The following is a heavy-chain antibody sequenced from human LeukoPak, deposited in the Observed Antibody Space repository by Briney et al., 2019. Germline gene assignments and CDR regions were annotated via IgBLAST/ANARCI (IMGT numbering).Heavy chain of an antibody. J-gene: IGHJ4*02. D-gene: IGHD7-27*01. CDR3: VRTPPNWGADY. CDR1: GYTFTNYW. Sequence: GGSLRLSCVVSGYTFTNYWMSWVRQAPGKGLEWVANIGEDGSEKYHVDSVRGRFTISRDNAKNSLYLQMNSLRAEDTAVYYCVRTPPNWGADYWGQGTLVTVSS. V-gene: IGHV3-7*03. CDR2: IGEDGSEK.